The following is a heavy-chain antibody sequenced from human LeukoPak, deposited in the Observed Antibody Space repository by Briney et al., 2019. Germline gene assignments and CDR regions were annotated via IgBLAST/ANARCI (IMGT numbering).Heavy chain of an antibody. CDR2: ISNDGSNK. Sequence: PGRSLRLSCAASGFTFCSYDIHWVRQAPGKGLEWVALISNDGSNKYYADSVKGRFTISRDNSKNTLYLQMNSLRAEDTAVYYCARDRGNWFDPWGQGTLVTVSS. V-gene: IGHV3-30-3*01. CDR1: GFTFCSYD. J-gene: IGHJ5*02. D-gene: IGHD3-16*01. CDR3: ARDRGNWFDP.